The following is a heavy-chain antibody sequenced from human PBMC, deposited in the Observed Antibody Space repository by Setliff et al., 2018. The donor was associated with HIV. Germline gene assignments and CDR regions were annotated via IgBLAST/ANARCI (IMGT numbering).Heavy chain of an antibody. D-gene: IGHD3-10*01. J-gene: IGHJ4*02. CDR1: GGSISSGSYY. CDR3: SRVRGVRSYVDS. Sequence: SETLSLTCTVSGGSISSGSYYWGWIRQSPGKGLEWIGSIYFNGITHDNPSLTSRGTTSVDTSKNQSSLKLSSVPAADTAVYYCSRVRGVRSYVDSWGQGTPVTVS. V-gene: IGHV4-39*01. CDR2: IYFNGIT.